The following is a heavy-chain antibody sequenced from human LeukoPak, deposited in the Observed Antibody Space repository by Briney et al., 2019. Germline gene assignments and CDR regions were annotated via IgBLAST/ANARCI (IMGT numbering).Heavy chain of an antibody. D-gene: IGHD6-13*01. CDR2: IYSGGST. CDR3: ARDGSRIAAADNAFDI. J-gene: IGHJ3*02. CDR1: GFTVSSNY. V-gene: IGHV3-66*01. Sequence: GGSLRLSCAASGFTVSSNYMSWVRQAPGKGLEWVSVIYSGGSTYYADSVKGRFTISRDNSKNTLYLQMNSLRAEDTAVYYCARDGSRIAAADNAFDIWGQGTMVTVSS.